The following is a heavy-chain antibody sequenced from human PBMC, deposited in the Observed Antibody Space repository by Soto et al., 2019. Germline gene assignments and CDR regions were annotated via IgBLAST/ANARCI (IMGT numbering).Heavy chain of an antibody. V-gene: IGHV3-21*01. Sequence: EVQLVESGGGLVKPGGSLRLSCAASGFTFSSYSMNWVRQAPGKGLEWVSSISSSSSYIYYADSVKGRFTISRDNAKNSLELQMNSLRAEDTAVYYCARASHIGVSDYWGQGTLVTVSS. J-gene: IGHJ4*02. CDR1: GFTFSSYS. CDR2: ISSSSSYI. CDR3: ARASHIGVSDY.